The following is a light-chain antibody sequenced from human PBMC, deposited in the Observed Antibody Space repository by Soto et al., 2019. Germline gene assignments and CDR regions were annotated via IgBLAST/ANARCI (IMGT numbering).Light chain of an antibody. CDR3: QQSYRAQWT. V-gene: IGKV1-39*01. CDR1: QSVSSY. CDR2: AAS. J-gene: IGKJ1*01. Sequence: EIQMTQFPSSLSASVGESVTITCRASQSVSSYLNWYQQKPGEAPKLLIYAASSLQSGVPSRFNGSGFCTDFTFAISSLQPEDLATYYCQQSYRAQWTFGRGTKVDIK.